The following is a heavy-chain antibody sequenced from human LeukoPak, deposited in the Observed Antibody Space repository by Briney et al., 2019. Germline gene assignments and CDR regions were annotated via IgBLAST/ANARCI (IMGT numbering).Heavy chain of an antibody. CDR3: AHSDYCGYQGGNFFDY. CDR1: GFSLSTNEEA. D-gene: IGHD5-12*01. J-gene: IGHJ4*02. CDR2: IYWDDDK. Sequence: SGPTLVKPTQTLTPTCTFSGFSLSTNEEAVGWIRQPPGKTLEWLALIYWDDDKRYSPSLKNRLTITKDTSKNQVVLTMTNMDPVDTATYYCAHSDYCGYQGGNFFDYWGQGTPVSVSS. V-gene: IGHV2-5*02.